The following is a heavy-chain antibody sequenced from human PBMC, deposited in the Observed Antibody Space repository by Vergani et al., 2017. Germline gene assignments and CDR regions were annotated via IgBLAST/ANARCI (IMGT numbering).Heavy chain of an antibody. CDR3: ARVGGGGYSYGLKNPNGRYFDY. CDR2: IYYSGRT. CDR1: GGSLSSSY. Sequence: QVQLQESGPELVKPSETLSLTCTVSGGSLSSSYWSWIRQPPGKGLEWIWYIYYSGRTKYNPSLTSRVTISVDTSKNQFSLKLSSVTAADTAVYYCARVGGGGYSYGLKNPNGRYFDYWGQGTLVTVSS. D-gene: IGHD5-18*01. J-gene: IGHJ4*02. V-gene: IGHV4-59*01.